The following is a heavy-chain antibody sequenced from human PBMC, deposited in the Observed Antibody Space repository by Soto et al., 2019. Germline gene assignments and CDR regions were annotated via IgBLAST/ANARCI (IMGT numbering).Heavy chain of an antibody. D-gene: IGHD6-13*01. J-gene: IGHJ4*02. Sequence: SETLSLTCAVYGGSFSGYYWSWIRQPPGKGLEWIGEINHSGSTNYNPSLKSRVTISVDTSKNQFSLKLSSVTAADTAVYYCAGGSGYSSSWYRGYFDYWGQGTLVTVSS. V-gene: IGHV4-34*01. CDR3: AGGSGYSSSWYRGYFDY. CDR1: GGSFSGYY. CDR2: INHSGST.